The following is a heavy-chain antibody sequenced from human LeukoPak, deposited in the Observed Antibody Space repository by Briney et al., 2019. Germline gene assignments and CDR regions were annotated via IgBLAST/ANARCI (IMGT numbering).Heavy chain of an antibody. V-gene: IGHV3-30*02. Sequence: PGGSLRLSCAASGFTFTTCAMHWVRQAPGKGLEWVAYIRYDGNNKNYADSVKGRFTISRDNSKDMLYLQMNSLRPEDTAVCYCAKGDDYGANTRLPKYNWFDPWGQGTLVTVSS. J-gene: IGHJ5*02. CDR3: AKGDDYGANTRLPKYNWFDP. CDR1: GFTFTTCA. CDR2: IRYDGNNK. D-gene: IGHD4-23*01.